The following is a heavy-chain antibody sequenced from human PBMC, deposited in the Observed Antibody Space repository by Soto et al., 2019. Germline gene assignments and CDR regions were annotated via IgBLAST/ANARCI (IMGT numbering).Heavy chain of an antibody. D-gene: IGHD1-1*01. V-gene: IGHV3-23*01. Sequence: EVQLLESGGGLVQPGGSLRLSCAASGFTFSSYAMSWVRQAPGKGLEWVSAISGSGGSTYYADSVKGRFTISRDNSKNTLYLQMNSLRAEDTAVYYCAKGYLEKLNWNGNWFDPWGQGTLVTVSS. CDR3: AKGYLEKLNWNGNWFDP. CDR1: GFTFSSYA. J-gene: IGHJ5*02. CDR2: ISGSGGST.